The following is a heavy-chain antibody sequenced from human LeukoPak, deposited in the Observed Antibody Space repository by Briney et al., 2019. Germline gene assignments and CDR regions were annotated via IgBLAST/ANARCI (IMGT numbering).Heavy chain of an antibody. Sequence: GGSLRLSCAASRFTFSHYWMSWVRQAPGKGREGVANIKQDGSEKHYVDFVKGRFTSPRDNAKNSLYLQMNCLRAEHTAVYYCASGQQLGYWGQGTLVTVSS. CDR1: RFTFSHYW. CDR3: ASGQQLGY. V-gene: IGHV3-7*03. CDR2: IKQDGSEK. D-gene: IGHD6-13*01. J-gene: IGHJ4*02.